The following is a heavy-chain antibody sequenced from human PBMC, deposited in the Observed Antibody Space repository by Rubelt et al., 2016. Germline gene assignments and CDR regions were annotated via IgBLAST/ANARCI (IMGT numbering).Heavy chain of an antibody. CDR3: ARVNRYYFDY. Sequence: QVQLQESGPGLVKPSETLSLTCTVSGVSISSTNWWSWVRQPPGKGLEWIGEIYHSGSTNYNPSLKSRVTISVDKSKNRFSRGRTSVTAADTAVYYCARVNRYYFDYWGQGTLVTVSS. J-gene: IGHJ4*02. CDR1: GVSISSTNW. CDR2: IYHSGST. V-gene: IGHV4-4*02.